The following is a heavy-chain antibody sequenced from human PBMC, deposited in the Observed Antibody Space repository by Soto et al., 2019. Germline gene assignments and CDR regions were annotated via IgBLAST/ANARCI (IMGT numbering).Heavy chain of an antibody. CDR2: INAYNGNT. V-gene: IGHV1-18*01. D-gene: IGHD3-16*01. Sequence: QVQLVQSGAEVKNPGASVQLSCKASGYSFTRYGIGWALQAPGQGLEWMGWINAYNGNTNYAQNLQGRLTLTTDTSTTTAYMELRSLRSNDTAIYYCAMVDVYVTPSPQDVWGQGTTVTVSS. J-gene: IGHJ6*02. CDR3: AMVDVYVTPSPQDV. CDR1: GYSFTRYG.